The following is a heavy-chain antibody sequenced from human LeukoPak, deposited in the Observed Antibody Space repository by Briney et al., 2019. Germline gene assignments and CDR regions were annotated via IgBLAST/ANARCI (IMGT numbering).Heavy chain of an antibody. D-gene: IGHD5-24*01. J-gene: IGHJ3*02. V-gene: IGHV3-66*01. CDR3: ASPYHPRRDGYNSNRYDAFDI. Sequence: PGGSLRLSCAASGFTFSSYSMNWVRQAPGKGLEWGSVIYSGGSTYYADSVKGRFTISRDNSKNTLYLQMNSLRAEDTAVYYCASPYHPRRDGYNSNRYDAFDIWGQGTMVTVSS. CDR1: GFTFSSYS. CDR2: IYSGGST.